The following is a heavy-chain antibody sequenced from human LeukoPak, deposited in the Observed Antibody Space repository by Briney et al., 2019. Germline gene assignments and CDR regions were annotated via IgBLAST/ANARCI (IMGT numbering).Heavy chain of an antibody. Sequence: GASVKVSCKASGYTFTGYYMHWVRQAPGQGLEWMGWINPNSGGTNYAQKFQGRVTMTRDTSISTAYMELSRLRSDDTAVYYCARVMSATWVVSFDYWGQGTLVTVSS. J-gene: IGHJ4*02. CDR2: INPNSGGT. CDR1: GYTFTGYY. D-gene: IGHD5-12*01. V-gene: IGHV1-2*02. CDR3: ARVMSATWVVSFDY.